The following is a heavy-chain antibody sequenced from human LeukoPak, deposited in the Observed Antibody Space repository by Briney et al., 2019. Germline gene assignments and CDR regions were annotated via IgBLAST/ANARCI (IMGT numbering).Heavy chain of an antibody. D-gene: IGHD4-17*01. CDR1: GFTFSNYW. CDR3: ARVVDHDYGDYYLDY. CDR2: IYSGGST. Sequence: GGSLRLSCAASGFTFSNYWMSWVRQAPGKGLEWVSVIYSGGSTYYADSVKGRFTISRDNSKNTLYLQMNSLRAEDTAVYYCARVVDHDYGDYYLDYWGQGTLVTVSS. V-gene: IGHV3-53*01. J-gene: IGHJ4*02.